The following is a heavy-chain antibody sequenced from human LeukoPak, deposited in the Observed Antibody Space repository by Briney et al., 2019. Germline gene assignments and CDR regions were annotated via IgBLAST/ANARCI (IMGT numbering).Heavy chain of an antibody. V-gene: IGHV3-53*01. Sequence: GGSLRLSCAASGFTVSSNYMSWVRQAPGKGLEWVSVIYSGGSTYYADSVKGRSTISRDNSKNTLYLQMNSLRAEDTAVYYCARGFAIAAAGTAIDYWGQGTLVTVSS. CDR3: ARGFAIAAAGTAIDY. D-gene: IGHD6-13*01. CDR2: IYSGGST. CDR1: GFTVSSNY. J-gene: IGHJ4*02.